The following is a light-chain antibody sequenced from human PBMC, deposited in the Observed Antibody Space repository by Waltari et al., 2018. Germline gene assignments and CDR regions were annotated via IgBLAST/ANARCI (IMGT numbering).Light chain of an antibody. V-gene: IGKV3-15*01. CDR3: QQHYNLPLT. J-gene: IGKJ4*01. CDR2: GAS. CDR1: QSVGSN. Sequence: EIVMTQSPATLSVSPGERATLSCRASQSVGSNLAWYQQKPGQAPRLRISGASTRATGIPSRFSGSGSGTYFTFTISSLQPEDVATYYCQQHYNLPLTFGGGTKVEI.